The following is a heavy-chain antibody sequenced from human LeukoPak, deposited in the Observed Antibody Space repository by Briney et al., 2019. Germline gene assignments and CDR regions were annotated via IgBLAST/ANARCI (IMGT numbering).Heavy chain of an antibody. D-gene: IGHD2-2*03. CDR1: GFTFSSYA. CDR2: ISYDGSNK. Sequence: GGPLRLSCVASGFTFSSYAMHWVRRAPGRGLEWVAVISYDGSNKYYADSVKSRFTISRDNSNNTLYLQMHSLGAEDTAVYYCAKDSHWILFDDWGQGTLVTVSS. CDR3: AKDSHWILFDD. V-gene: IGHV3-30*04. J-gene: IGHJ4*02.